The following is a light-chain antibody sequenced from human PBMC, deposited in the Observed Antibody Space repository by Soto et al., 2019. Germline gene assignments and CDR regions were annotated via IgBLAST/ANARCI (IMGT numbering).Light chain of an antibody. J-gene: IGKJ3*01. CDR1: QDITSY. Sequence: DIQMTQSPSSLSASVGDRVTITCQASQDITSYLNWYQHKPGRAPKLLIYDVSILEEGVPPRFSGSGSGTDFTLTISILQPEDVATYYCQHCDYLPIFGPGTTVDFK. CDR3: QHCDYLPI. CDR2: DVS. V-gene: IGKV1-33*01.